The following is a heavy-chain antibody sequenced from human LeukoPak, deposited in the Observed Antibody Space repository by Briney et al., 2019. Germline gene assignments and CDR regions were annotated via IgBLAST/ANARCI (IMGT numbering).Heavy chain of an antibody. CDR3: AREDSSGWGGFDY. CDR2: VWFDGRND. CDR1: GFIFSGHG. J-gene: IGHJ4*02. D-gene: IGHD6-19*01. Sequence: GGSLRLSCTASGFIFSGHGMHWVRQTPGKGLEWVAGVWFDGRNDNYIDSVKGRFTISRDNFKNMLYLQMSSLRVEDTAVYYCAREDSSGWGGFDYWGQGTLVTVSS. V-gene: IGHV3-33*01.